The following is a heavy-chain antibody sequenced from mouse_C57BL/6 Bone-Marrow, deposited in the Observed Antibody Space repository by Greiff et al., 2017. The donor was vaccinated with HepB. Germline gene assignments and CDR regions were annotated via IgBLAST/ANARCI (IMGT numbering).Heavy chain of an antibody. J-gene: IGHJ2*01. CDR2: IDPETGGT. CDR3: TREGWRDVDY. V-gene: IGHV1-15*01. Sequence: QVQLQQSGAELVRPGASVTLSCKASGYTFTDYEMHWVKQTPVHGLEWIGAIDPETGGTAYNQKFKGKAILTADKSSSTAYMELRSLTSEDSAVYYCTREGWRDVDYWGQGTTLTVSS. CDR1: GYTFTDYE. D-gene: IGHD3-3*01.